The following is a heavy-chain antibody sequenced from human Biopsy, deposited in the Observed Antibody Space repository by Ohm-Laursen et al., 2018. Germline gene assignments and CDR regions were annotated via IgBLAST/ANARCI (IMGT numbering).Heavy chain of an antibody. CDR2: INHRGRS. Sequence: GTLSLTCEVSGESFSDYYWSWIRQSPGKGLEWIGEINHRGRSSYSPSIQSRVTISVDASKNQFSLNMKSVTAADTAVYFCAREGGGLLPIRLTDFWGPGMMVTVSS. D-gene: IGHD1-26*01. CDR3: AREGGGLLPIRLTDF. J-gene: IGHJ4*02. CDR1: GESFSDYY. V-gene: IGHV4-34*01.